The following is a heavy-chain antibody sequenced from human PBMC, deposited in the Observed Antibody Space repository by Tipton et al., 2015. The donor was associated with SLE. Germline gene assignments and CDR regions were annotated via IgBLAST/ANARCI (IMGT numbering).Heavy chain of an antibody. J-gene: IGHJ5*02. V-gene: IGHV4-59*01. CDR1: GGSISSYY. CDR2: IYYSVST. CDR3: ARLEDPFGIFGVPKGWFDP. Sequence: TLSLTCTVSGGSISSYYWSWIRQPPGKGLEWIGYIYYSVSTNYNPSLKSRVTMSVDTSKNQFSLRLTSVTAADTAVYYCARLEDPFGIFGVPKGWFDPWGQGTLVTVSS. D-gene: IGHD3-3*01.